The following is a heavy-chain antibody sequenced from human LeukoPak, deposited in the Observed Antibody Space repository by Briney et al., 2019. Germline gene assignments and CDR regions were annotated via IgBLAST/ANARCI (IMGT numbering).Heavy chain of an antibody. Sequence: GGSLRLSCAASGFTFSSYAMSWVRQAPGKGLEWVSAISGSGGSTYYADSVKGRFTISRDNSKNTLYLQMNSLRAEDTAVYYCAKDRLVVPAAIVLDYWGQGTLVTVSS. CDR3: AKDRLVVPAAIVLDY. CDR1: GFTFSSYA. CDR2: ISGSGGST. D-gene: IGHD2-2*01. V-gene: IGHV3-23*01. J-gene: IGHJ4*02.